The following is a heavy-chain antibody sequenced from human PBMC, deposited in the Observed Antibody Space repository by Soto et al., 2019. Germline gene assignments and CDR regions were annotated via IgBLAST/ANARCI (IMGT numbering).Heavy chain of an antibody. V-gene: IGHV1-46*01. D-gene: IGHD4-4*01. CDR2: SNPTEGRT. CDR3: ARGREYSFGYTWFDP. Sequence: QVQLVQSGAEVRKPGASVKLSCQTSGYPFTAYHMHWVRQASGQGLEWMGVSNPTEGRTRYSQKFLDKVTITRETALSTDYMELSSLRSEETAIYFCARGREYSFGYTWFDPWGQGTLVTISS. J-gene: IGHJ5*02. CDR1: GYPFTAYH.